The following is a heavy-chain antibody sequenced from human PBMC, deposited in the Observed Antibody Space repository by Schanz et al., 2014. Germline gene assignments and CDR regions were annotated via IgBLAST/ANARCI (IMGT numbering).Heavy chain of an antibody. CDR2: IYSSGST. D-gene: IGHD2-8*01. CDR3: AREWSSFDY. CDR1: GGSINNYF. Sequence: QVHLQESGPGLVKPSETLSVTCTVSGGSINNYFWTWIRQPPGKGLEYIGYIYSSGSTNYNPSLESRVTMSVDTSKNQFSLKLSSVTAADTAVYYCAREWSSFDYWGQGTLVTVSS. J-gene: IGHJ4*02. V-gene: IGHV4-59*01.